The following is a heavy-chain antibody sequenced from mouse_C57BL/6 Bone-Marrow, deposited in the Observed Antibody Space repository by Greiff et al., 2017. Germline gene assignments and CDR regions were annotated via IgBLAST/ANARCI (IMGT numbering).Heavy chain of an antibody. D-gene: IGHD2-2*01. V-gene: IGHV1-53*01. CDR1: GYTFTSYW. CDR2: INPSNGGT. Sequence: QVQLQQPGTELVKPGASVKLSCKASGYTFTSYWMHWVKQRPGQGLEWIGNINPSNGGTNYNEKFRSKATLTVDKSSSTAYMQLSSLTSEDSAVYYCARGGIYYGYDPDYWGQGTTLTVSS. CDR3: ARGGIYYGYDPDY. J-gene: IGHJ2*01.